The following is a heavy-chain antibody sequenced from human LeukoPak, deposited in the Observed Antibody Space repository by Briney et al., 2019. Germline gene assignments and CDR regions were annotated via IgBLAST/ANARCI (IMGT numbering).Heavy chain of an antibody. CDR2: INPNSGGT. D-gene: IGHD3-22*01. CDR1: GYTLTDYY. CDR3: TRVGYYESSGYYEY. Sequence: ASVKVSCKASGYTLTDYYMHWVRQAPGQGLEWMGRINPNSGGTNYAQKFQGRVTMTRDTSISTVYMELSRLRSDDTAVYYCTRVGYYESSGYYEYWGQGTLVTVSS. J-gene: IGHJ4*02. V-gene: IGHV1-2*06.